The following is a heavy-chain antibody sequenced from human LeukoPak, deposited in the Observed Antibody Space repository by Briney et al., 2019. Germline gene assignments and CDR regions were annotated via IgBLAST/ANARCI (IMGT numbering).Heavy chain of an antibody. CDR2: FFLKGST. D-gene: IGHD5-18*01. Sequence: WETLSLTCTVSGYSITSAYYWGWIRQPPGKGLEWIGSFFLKGSTYYNPSLKSRVTISVDTSKNQFSLKLSSVTAADTAVYYCARVSGGYSYGYGDYWGQGTLVTVSS. J-gene: IGHJ4*02. V-gene: IGHV4-38-2*02. CDR3: ARVSGGYSYGYGDY. CDR1: GYSITSAYY.